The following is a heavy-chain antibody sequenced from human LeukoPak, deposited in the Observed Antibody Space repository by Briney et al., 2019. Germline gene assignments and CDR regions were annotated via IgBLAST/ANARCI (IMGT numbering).Heavy chain of an antibody. V-gene: IGHV1-18*01. J-gene: IGHJ5*02. CDR3: ARGTFWFDP. D-gene: IGHD2/OR15-2a*01. CDR1: GYSFTSNV. Sequence: GASVKVSCKASGYSFTSNVISWVRQAPGQGLEWMGWISAYNGNTNYAQKLQGRVTMTTDTSTNTAYMDLKTLRSDDTAVYYCARGTFWFDPWGQGTLVTVSS. CDR2: ISAYNGNT.